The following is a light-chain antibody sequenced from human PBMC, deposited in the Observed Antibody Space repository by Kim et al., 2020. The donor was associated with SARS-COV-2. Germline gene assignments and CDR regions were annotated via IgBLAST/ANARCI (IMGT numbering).Light chain of an antibody. V-gene: IGKV3-11*01. CDR2: DAS. J-gene: IGKJ3*01. Sequence: PGERATLSCRASQSVSSYLAWYQQNPGQAPRLLIYDASNRATGIPARFSGGGSGTDFTLTISSLEPEDFAVYYCQQRSNWPPIFTFGPGTKVDIK. CDR1: QSVSSY. CDR3: QQRSNWPPIFT.